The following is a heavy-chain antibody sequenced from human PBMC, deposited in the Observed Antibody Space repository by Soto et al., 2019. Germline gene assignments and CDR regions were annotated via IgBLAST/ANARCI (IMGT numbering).Heavy chain of an antibody. CDR2: IGARGFPI. CDR3: ATEPFDY. Sequence: PGGSLRLSCAAAGLDFGVYPMNWVRQAPGKGLEWVAYIGARGFPIYYADSVRGRFAMSRDNANNSVFVQMDSLRAEDTAQYFCATEPFDYWGRGALVTVSS. J-gene: IGHJ4*02. CDR1: GLDFGVYP. V-gene: IGHV3-48*04.